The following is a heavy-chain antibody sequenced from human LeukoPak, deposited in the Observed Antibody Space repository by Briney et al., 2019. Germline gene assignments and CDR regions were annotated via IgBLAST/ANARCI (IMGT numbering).Heavy chain of an antibody. D-gene: IGHD3-3*02. CDR1: GYIFTSYD. CDR3: HLVLPYGVDV. Sequence: GASVKVSCKASGYIFTSYDINWVRQATGQGLEWMGWMNPNSGNTGYAQKFQGRVTMTRNTSITTAYMELSSLRSDDTAMYYCHLVLPYGVDVWGQGTKVTVSS. J-gene: IGHJ6*02. V-gene: IGHV1-8*01. CDR2: MNPNSGNT.